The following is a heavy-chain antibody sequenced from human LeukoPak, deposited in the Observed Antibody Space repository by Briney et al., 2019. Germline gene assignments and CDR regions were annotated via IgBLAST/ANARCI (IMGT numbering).Heavy chain of an antibody. CDR3: ARGGWGLAYCGGDCYFDY. CDR2: IIPIFGTA. J-gene: IGHJ4*02. Sequence: ASVKVSCKASGGTFSSYAISWVRQAPGQGLEWMGGIIPIFGTANYAQKFQGRVTITADESTSTAYMELSSLRSEDTAVYYGARGGWGLAYCGGDCYFDYWGQGTLVTVSS. D-gene: IGHD2-21*01. V-gene: IGHV1-69*01. CDR1: GGTFSSYA.